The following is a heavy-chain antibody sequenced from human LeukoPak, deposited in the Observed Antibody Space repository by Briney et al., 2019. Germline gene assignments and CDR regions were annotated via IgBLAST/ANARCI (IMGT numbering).Heavy chain of an antibody. CDR3: ARGSSAAMVQFDYYYYMDV. Sequence: GGSLRVSCAASGYTFSSYAMPWVRQAPGKGLEYVSAISSNGGSTYYANSVKGRFTISRDNSKNTLYLQMGSLRAEDMAVYYCARGSSAAMVQFDYYYYMDVWGKGTTVTVSS. D-gene: IGHD4/OR15-4a*01. CDR1: GYTFSSYA. V-gene: IGHV3-64*01. J-gene: IGHJ6*03. CDR2: ISSNGGST.